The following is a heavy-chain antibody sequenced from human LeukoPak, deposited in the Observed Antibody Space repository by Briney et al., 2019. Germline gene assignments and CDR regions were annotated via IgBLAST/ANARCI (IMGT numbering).Heavy chain of an antibody. Sequence: SQTLSLTCVVSAGSISSGAYYWSWVRQHPGKGPEWIGYIYLSGGTDYNPSLKSRVSMSVDTSNDQFYLKLTSVTAADTAVYYCATTPVAVAGLYFDNWGQGTLVTVSS. CDR1: AGSISSGAYY. CDR2: IYLSGGT. J-gene: IGHJ4*02. D-gene: IGHD6-19*01. V-gene: IGHV4-31*11. CDR3: ATTPVAVAGLYFDN.